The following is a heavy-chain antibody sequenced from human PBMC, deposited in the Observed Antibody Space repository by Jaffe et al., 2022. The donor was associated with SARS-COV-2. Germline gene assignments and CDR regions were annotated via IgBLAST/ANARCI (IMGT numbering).Heavy chain of an antibody. Sequence: QVQLQESGPGLVKPSQTLSLTCTVSGGSFNSVEYYWSWIRQLPGKGLEWIGYIQGSGSTFNNPSLRSRILMSIDTSKSQFSLNLTSVTAADTALYYCARNYCGGGSCFPLLNEYWGRGTLVTVSS. V-gene: IGHV4-30-4*01. CDR3: ARNYCGGGSCFPLLNEY. CDR1: GGSFNSVEYY. J-gene: IGHJ4*02. CDR2: IQGSGST. D-gene: IGHD2-15*01.